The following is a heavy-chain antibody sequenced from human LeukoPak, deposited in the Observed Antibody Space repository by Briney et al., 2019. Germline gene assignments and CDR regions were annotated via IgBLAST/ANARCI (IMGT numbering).Heavy chain of an antibody. CDR1: GFTFSSYW. Sequence: PGGSLRLSCAASGFTFSSYWMSWVRQAPGKGLEWVANIKQDGSEKYYVDSVKGRFTISRDNAKNSLYLQMYSLRAEDTAVYYCARDPDYGDYVNYFDYWGQGTLVTVSS. V-gene: IGHV3-7*01. CDR3: ARDPDYGDYVNYFDY. D-gene: IGHD4-17*01. CDR2: IKQDGSEK. J-gene: IGHJ4*02.